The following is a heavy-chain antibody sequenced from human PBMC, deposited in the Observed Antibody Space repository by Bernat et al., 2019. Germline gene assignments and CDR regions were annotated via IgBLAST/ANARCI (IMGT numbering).Heavy chain of an antibody. V-gene: IGHV1-69*01. Sequence: QVQLVQSGAEVKKPGSSVKVSCKASGGTFSSYAISWVRQAPGQGLEWMGGIIPIFGTANYAQKFQGRVTITADESTSTAYMELSSLRSEDTAVYYCARVPSGDYVDYYYYMDVWGKGTTVTVSS. CDR1: GGTFSSYA. D-gene: IGHD4-17*01. J-gene: IGHJ6*03. CDR2: IIPIFGTA. CDR3: ARVPSGDYVDYYYYMDV.